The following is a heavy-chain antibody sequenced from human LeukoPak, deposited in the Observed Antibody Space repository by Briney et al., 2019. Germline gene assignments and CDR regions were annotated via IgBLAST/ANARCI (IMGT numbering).Heavy chain of an antibody. CDR2: MSYEGSNI. D-gene: IGHD2-2*01. J-gene: IGHJ4*02. V-gene: IGHV3-30*18. CDR1: GFTFSNYG. CDR3: AKDRMKWRVAAASIEY. Sequence: GRSLRLSCAASGFTFSNYGMHWVRQAPGKGLEWVALMSYEGSNIKYADSVKGRFTISRDNSKSTLYLQMNSLRGDDTAVYYCAKDRMKWRVAAASIEYWGRGTLVTVST.